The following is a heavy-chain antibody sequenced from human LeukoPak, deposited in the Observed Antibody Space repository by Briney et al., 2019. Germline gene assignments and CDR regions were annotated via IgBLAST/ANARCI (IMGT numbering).Heavy chain of an antibody. Sequence: GASVKVSCKTSGYTFTNYAMHWVRQAPGQRLEWVGCINGDNGNTQYSQKFQGRVTFTRDTSASTAYMELSSLTSEDMAVFYCARGGPNSGGWTLDHWGQGTLVSVSS. CDR2: INGDNGNT. V-gene: IGHV1-3*03. CDR3: ARGGPNSGGWTLDH. J-gene: IGHJ4*02. D-gene: IGHD6-19*01. CDR1: GYTFTNYA.